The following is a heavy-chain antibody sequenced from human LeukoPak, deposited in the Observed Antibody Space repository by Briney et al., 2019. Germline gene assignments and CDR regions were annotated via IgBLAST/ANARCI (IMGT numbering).Heavy chain of an antibody. J-gene: IGHJ5*02. V-gene: IGHV3-7*01. CDR1: GFTFSSYW. Sequence: GGSLRLSCAASGFTFSSYWMSWVRQAPGKGLEWVANIRQDGSEKYYVDSVKGRFTISRDNAKNSLYLQMNSLRAEGTAVYYCARLIQVNWFDPWGQGTLVTVSS. CDR2: IRQDGSEK. CDR3: ARLIQVNWFDP. D-gene: IGHD3-16*01.